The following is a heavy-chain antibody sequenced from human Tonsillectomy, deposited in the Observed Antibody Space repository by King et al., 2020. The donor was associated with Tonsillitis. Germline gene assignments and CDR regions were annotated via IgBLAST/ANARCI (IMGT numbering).Heavy chain of an antibody. CDR1: GGTFSTYA. Sequence: VQLVESGAEVKKPGSSVKVSCKASGGTFSTYAFSWVRQAPGQGLEWMGGIIPSFDTANYAQKFQGRVTITADASTNTAYMELSSLRAEDTAVYYRARETSEFVHFGYWGQGTLVTVSS. CDR3: ARETSEFVHFGY. D-gene: IGHD6-6*01. V-gene: IGHV1-69*01. CDR2: IIPSFDTA. J-gene: IGHJ4*02.